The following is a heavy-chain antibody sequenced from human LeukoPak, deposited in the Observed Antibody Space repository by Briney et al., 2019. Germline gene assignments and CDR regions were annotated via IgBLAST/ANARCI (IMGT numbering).Heavy chain of an antibody. J-gene: IGHJ6*03. D-gene: IGHD2-2*01. CDR1: GGSISSSSYY. CDR3: ASAYCSSTSCPTYYYMDV. Sequence: SETLSLTCTVSGGSISSSSYYWGWIRQPPGKGLEWIGSIYYSGSTYYNPSLKGRVTISVDTSKNQFSLKLSSVTAADTAVYYCASAYCSSTSCPTYYYMDVWGKGTTVTVSS. CDR2: IYYSGST. V-gene: IGHV4-39*07.